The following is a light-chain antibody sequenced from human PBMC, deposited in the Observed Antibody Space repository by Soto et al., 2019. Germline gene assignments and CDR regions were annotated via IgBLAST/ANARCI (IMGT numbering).Light chain of an antibody. V-gene: IGKV3-15*01. Sequence: EIVMTQSPATLSVSPGERATLSCRASQSVNSNLAWYQQKPGQAPRLLIYGASTRATGIPARFSGSGSGTLFTLTISSLQSEDFAVYYCQQYNNWPRTFGQGTKVEIK. CDR2: GAS. CDR3: QQYNNWPRT. J-gene: IGKJ1*01. CDR1: QSVNSN.